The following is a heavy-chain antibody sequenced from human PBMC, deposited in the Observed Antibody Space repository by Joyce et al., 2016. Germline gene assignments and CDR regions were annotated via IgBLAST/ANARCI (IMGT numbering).Heavy chain of an antibody. D-gene: IGHD3-10*01. J-gene: IGHJ6*02. V-gene: IGHV4-30-2*01. CDR1: GGSVSSGGYS. CDR3: ARAYGSGSYSYYYGMDV. CDR2: IYHSEST. Sequence: QMQLQESGPGLVKPSQTLSLTCAVSGGSVSSGGYSWTWIRQPPGKGLEWIGHIYHSESTYYNPPLQSRVTMSVDRSKNQFSLKLRSVTAADTAVYYCARAYGSGSYSYYYGMDVWGQGTTVTVSS.